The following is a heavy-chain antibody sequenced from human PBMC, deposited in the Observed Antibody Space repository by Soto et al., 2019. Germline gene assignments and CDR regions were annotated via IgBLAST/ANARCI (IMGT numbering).Heavy chain of an antibody. Sequence: SETLSLTCTVSGTSISSYYWSWIRQPPGKGLEWIANIHYSGTTNYNPSLASRVALSVDTSKNQFSLKMTSVTAADRAMYFCARYNSYAIDYWGRGTLVTVSS. J-gene: IGHJ4*02. D-gene: IGHD2-8*01. CDR2: IHYSGTT. CDR1: GTSISSYY. CDR3: ARYNSYAIDY. V-gene: IGHV4-59*01.